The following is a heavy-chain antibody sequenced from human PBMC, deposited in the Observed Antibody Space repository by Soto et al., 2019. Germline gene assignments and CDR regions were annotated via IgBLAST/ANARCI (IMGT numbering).Heavy chain of an antibody. D-gene: IGHD6-6*01. CDR1: GGSYRGYY. J-gene: IGHJ5*02. V-gene: IGHV4-34*01. CDR3: ARRRSVIAARHYWFDP. CDR2: LNHSETT. Sequence: SETPSPPCAVFGGSYRGYYWSRIRPPPGKGLEWIEQLNHSETTNYHPPTKSRVTISVDTSKDQFSLKLSSVSAADTAVYYCARRRSVIAARHYWFDPWGQGILVT.